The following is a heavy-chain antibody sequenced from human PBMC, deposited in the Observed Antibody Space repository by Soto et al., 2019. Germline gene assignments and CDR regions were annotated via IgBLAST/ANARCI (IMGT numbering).Heavy chain of an antibody. CDR3: AREGGSSGWYNWFDP. CDR2: ISNSTI. D-gene: IGHD3-22*01. V-gene: IGHV3-48*01. Sequence: EVQLVESGGGLVQPGGSLRLSCAASGFTFSSYNMNWVRQAPGKGLEWVSYISNSTIYYAESVKGRFTISRDNAKNSLYLQTKGLRAEDTAVYYCAREGGSSGWYNWFDPWGQGTLVTVSS. J-gene: IGHJ5*02. CDR1: GFTFSSYN.